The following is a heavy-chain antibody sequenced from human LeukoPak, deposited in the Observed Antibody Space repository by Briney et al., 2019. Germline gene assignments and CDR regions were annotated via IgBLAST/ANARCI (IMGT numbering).Heavy chain of an antibody. CDR3: ARAIVVVTAIQGYYFEY. CDR1: GYTFTGYY. V-gene: IGHV1-46*01. Sequence: GASVTVSCKASGYTFTGYYMHWVRQAPGQGLEGMGIINPSGVSTSYAQKFQGRVTMTRDMSTSTVYMELSSLRSEDTAVYYCARAIVVVTAIQGYYFEYWGQGTLVTVSS. J-gene: IGHJ4*02. D-gene: IGHD2-21*02. CDR2: INPSGVST.